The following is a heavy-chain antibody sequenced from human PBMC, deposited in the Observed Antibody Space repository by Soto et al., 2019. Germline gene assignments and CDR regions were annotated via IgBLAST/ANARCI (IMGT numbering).Heavy chain of an antibody. Sequence: LRLSCTASGFTFGDYAMSWFRQAPGKGLEWVGFIRSKAYGGTTEYAASVKGRFTISRDDSKSIAYLQMNSLKTEDTAVYYCNRDGFIRFLAWFLDYWGQGSLVTGS. CDR2: IRSKAYGGTT. V-gene: IGHV3-49*03. CDR1: GFTFGDYA. CDR3: NRDGFIRFLAWFLDY. J-gene: IGHJ4*02. D-gene: IGHD3-3*01.